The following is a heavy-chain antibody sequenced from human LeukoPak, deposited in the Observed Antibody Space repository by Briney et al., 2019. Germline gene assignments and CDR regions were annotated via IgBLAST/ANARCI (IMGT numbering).Heavy chain of an antibody. CDR1: GYTLTELS. D-gene: IGHD2-8*01. CDR3: ARDPVYAIPGPPGY. CDR2: FDPEDGET. J-gene: IGHJ4*02. V-gene: IGHV1-24*01. Sequence: ASVKVSCKGSGYTLTELSMQWVRQAPGKGLEWMEGFDPEDGETIYAQKFQGRVTMTEDTSTDTAYMELSSLRSEDTAVYYCARDPVYAIPGPPGYWGQGTLVTVSS.